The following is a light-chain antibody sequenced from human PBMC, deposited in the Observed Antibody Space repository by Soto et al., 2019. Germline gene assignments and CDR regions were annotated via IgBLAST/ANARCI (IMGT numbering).Light chain of an antibody. CDR1: QSVSTN. V-gene: IGKV3D-15*01. Sequence: EIVLTQSPATLSLSPGERATLSCRASQSVSTNLAWYQQKPGQAPRLLIHGASTRATGIPARFSGSGSGTEFTLTIGSLQSEDFAVYYCQQYNTWVTFGGGTKVDIK. J-gene: IGKJ4*01. CDR3: QQYNTWVT. CDR2: GAS.